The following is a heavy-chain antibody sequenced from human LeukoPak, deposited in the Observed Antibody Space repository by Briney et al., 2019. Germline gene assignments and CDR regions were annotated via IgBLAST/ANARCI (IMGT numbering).Heavy chain of an antibody. CDR3: ARFHSSGWYGGMDY. D-gene: IGHD6-19*01. Sequence: ASVKVSCKASGYTFTGYYMHWVRQAPGQGLEWMGWINPNSVGTNYAQKFQGRVTMTRDTSISTAYMELRRLRSDDTAVYYCARFHSSGWYGGMDYWGQGTLVTVSS. J-gene: IGHJ4*02. CDR2: INPNSVGT. CDR1: GYTFTGYY. V-gene: IGHV1-2*02.